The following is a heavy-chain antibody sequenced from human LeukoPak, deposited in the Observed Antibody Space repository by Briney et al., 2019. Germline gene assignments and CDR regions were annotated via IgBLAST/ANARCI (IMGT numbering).Heavy chain of an antibody. CDR2: INHSGST. J-gene: IGHJ6*03. CDR1: GGSFSGYY. V-gene: IGHV4-34*01. CDR3: ARERGRAYYYYHYMDV. Sequence: SETLSLTCGVYGGSFSGYYWSWIRQSPGKGLEWIGEINHSGSTNYNPSLKSRITMSVDTSKNQFSLRVSAVTAADTGVYYCARERGRAYYYYHYMDVWGNGTTVIVSS.